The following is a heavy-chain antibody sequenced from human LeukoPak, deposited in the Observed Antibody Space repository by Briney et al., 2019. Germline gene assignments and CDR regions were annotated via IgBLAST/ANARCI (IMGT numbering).Heavy chain of an antibody. CDR2: IYPGDSDT. J-gene: IGHJ4*02. Sequence: GASLKISCKGSGYSFTSYWIGWVRQMPGKGLEWMGIIYPGDSDTRYSPSFQGQVTISADKSISTAYLQWSSLKASDTAMYYCARHAPSKLLWFGESYYFDYWGQGTLVTVSS. V-gene: IGHV5-51*01. CDR3: ARHAPSKLLWFGESYYFDY. CDR1: GYSFTSYW. D-gene: IGHD3-10*01.